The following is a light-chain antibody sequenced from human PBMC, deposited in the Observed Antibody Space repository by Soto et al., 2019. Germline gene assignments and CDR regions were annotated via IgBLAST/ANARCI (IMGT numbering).Light chain of an antibody. V-gene: IGLV2-11*01. Sequence: QSALAQPRSVSGSPGQSVTLSCTGTSSDVGGYDFVSWYQQYPGKATKLIIFDVTERTSGVPDRFSGSKSGNSASLTISVRQDEDEADYYCSSYAGSYSLGVFGGGTKVTVL. J-gene: IGLJ3*02. CDR2: DVT. CDR1: SSDVGGYDF. CDR3: SSYAGSYSLGV.